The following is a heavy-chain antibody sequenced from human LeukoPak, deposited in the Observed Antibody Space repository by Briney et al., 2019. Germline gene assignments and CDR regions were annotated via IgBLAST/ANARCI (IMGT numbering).Heavy chain of an antibody. V-gene: IGHV3-33*01. D-gene: IGHD3-22*01. CDR2: IWYDGSNK. CDR1: GFTFSSYG. Sequence: GRSLRLSCAASGFTFSSYGMHWVRQAPGKGLEWVAVIWYDGSNKYYADSVKGRFTISRDNSKNTLYLQMNSLRAKDTAVYYCARDSHYYYDSSGYYYFDYWGQGTLVTVSS. J-gene: IGHJ4*02. CDR3: ARDSHYYYDSSGYYYFDY.